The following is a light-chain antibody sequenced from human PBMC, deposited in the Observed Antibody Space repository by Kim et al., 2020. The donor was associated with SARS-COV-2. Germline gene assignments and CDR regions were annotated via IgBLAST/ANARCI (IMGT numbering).Light chain of an antibody. CDR2: GAS. CDR3: QQYGSSPIVT. J-gene: IGKJ5*01. Sequence: PGDRAPLPCMPSPRLSGKDLPFYQQKPGQAPRLLIYGASRRATGTPDRFSGSVSGTDFTLTISRLEPEDFAVYLCQQYGSSPIVTFGQGTRLEIK. CDR1: PRLSGKD. V-gene: IGKV3-20*01.